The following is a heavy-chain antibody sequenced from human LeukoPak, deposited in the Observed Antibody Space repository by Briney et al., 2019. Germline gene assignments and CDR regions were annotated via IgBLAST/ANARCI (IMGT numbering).Heavy chain of an antibody. D-gene: IGHD6-13*01. CDR2: IVGSSST. CDR1: GFTFSNFA. V-gene: IGHV3-21*01. CDR3: ARIGAGSSRDY. Sequence: GSLRLSCAASGFTFSNFAMTWVRQAPGKGLEWVSSIVGSSSTYYADSLKGRFTISRDNAKNSLYLQRNSLRAEDTAVYYCARIGAGSSRDYWGQGTLVTVSS. J-gene: IGHJ4*02.